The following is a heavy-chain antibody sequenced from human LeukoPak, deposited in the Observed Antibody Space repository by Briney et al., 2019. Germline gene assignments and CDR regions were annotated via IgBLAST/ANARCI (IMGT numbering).Heavy chain of an antibody. CDR3: ARGSQYNWFDP. Sequence: ASVKVSCKASGYTFTSYGISWVPQAPGQGLEWMGWISPYNGNTTYEQKLKGRVTMSTDTSTSTAYMGLRSLRSDDTAVYYCARGSQYNWFDPWGQGTLVTVSS. CDR2: ISPYNGNT. J-gene: IGHJ5*02. CDR1: GYTFTSYG. V-gene: IGHV1-18*01.